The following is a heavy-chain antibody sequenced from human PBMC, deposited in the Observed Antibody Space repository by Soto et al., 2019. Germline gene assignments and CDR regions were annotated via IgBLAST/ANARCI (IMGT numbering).Heavy chain of an antibody. J-gene: IGHJ5*02. CDR2: IYYSGST. CDR1: GGSISSYY. CDR3: ARGGRIYCSSTSCKGSRWFDP. D-gene: IGHD2-2*01. V-gene: IGHV4-59*01. Sequence: PSETLSLTCTVSGGSISSYYWSWIRQPPGKGLEWIGYIYYSGSTNYNPSLKSRVTISVDTSKNQFSLKLGSVTAADTAVYYCARGGRIYCSSTSCKGSRWFDPWGQGTLVTVSS.